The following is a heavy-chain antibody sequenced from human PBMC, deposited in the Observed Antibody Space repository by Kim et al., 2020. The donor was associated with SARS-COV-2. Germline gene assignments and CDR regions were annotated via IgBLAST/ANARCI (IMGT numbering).Heavy chain of an antibody. CDR2: ISSNGGST. CDR1: GFTFSSYA. J-gene: IGHJ3*02. V-gene: IGHV3-64D*09. D-gene: IGHD5-18*01. CDR3: VNSITVDTAMGDAFDI. Sequence: GGSLRLSCSASGFTFSSYAMHWVRQAPGKGLEYVSAISSNGGSTYYADSVKGRFTISRDNSKNTLYLQMSSLRAEDTAVYYCVNSITVDTAMGDAFDIWGQGTMVTVSS.